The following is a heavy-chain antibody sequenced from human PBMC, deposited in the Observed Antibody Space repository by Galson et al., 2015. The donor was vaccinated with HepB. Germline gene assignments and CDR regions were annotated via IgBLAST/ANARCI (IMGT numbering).Heavy chain of an antibody. CDR1: GFTLSSYS. J-gene: IGHJ4*02. V-gene: IGHV3-48*01. CDR2: MSGISSTI. D-gene: IGHD3-22*01. CDR3: ARESIYYDTSGYLKRGNYFDY. Sequence: LRLSCAASGFTLSSYSMNWVRQAPGKGLEWVSYMSGISSTIYYADSVKGRFTISRDDAKNSLYLQMNSLRAEDTAVYYCARESIYYDTSGYLKRGNYFDYWGQGTLLTVSS.